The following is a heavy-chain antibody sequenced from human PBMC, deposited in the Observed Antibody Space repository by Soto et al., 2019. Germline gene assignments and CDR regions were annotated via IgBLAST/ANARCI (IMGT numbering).Heavy chain of an antibody. CDR3: ARGGRDAYNWFDP. CDR2: IKQDGSEK. CDR1: GFTFSSYW. Sequence: EAQLVESGGGLVQPGGSLRVSCEVSGFTFSSYWMSWVRQAPGKGLEWVAKIKQDGSEKEYVDSVKGRFTISRDNANNSLYLHMYSLSAEDTAVYYCARGGRDAYNWFDPWGQGTLVTVSS. J-gene: IGHJ5*02. D-gene: IGHD3-16*01. V-gene: IGHV3-7*01.